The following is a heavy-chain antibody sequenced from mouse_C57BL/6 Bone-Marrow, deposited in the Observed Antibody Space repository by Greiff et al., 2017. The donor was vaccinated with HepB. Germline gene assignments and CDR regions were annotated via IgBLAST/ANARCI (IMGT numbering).Heavy chain of an antibody. V-gene: IGHV1-64*01. CDR3: ASRYGSSYADY. CDR1: GYTFTSYW. Sequence: QVQLQQSGAELVKPGASVKLSCKASGYTFTSYWMHWVKQRPGQGLEWIGMIHPNSGSTNYNEKFKSKATLTVDKSSSTAYMQLSSLTSEDSAVYYCASRYGSSYADYWGQGTTLTVSS. J-gene: IGHJ2*01. D-gene: IGHD1-1*01. CDR2: IHPNSGST.